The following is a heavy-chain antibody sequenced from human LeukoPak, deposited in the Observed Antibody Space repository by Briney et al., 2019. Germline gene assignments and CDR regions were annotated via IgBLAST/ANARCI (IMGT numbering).Heavy chain of an antibody. CDR1: GFTVSSNY. D-gene: IGHD2-2*01. CDR3: AREGYCSSTSCPRDAFDI. Sequence: PGGSLRLSCAASGFTVSSNYMSWVRQAPGKGLEWVSVIYSGGSTYYADSVKGRFTISRDNAKNSLYLQMNSLRAEDTAVYYCAREGYCSSTSCPRDAFDIWGQGTLVTVSS. CDR2: IYSGGST. V-gene: IGHV3-53*01. J-gene: IGHJ3*02.